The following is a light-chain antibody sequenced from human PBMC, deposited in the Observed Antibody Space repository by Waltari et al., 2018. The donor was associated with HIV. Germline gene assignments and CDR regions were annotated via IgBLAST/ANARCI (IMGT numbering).Light chain of an antibody. Sequence: DIQLTQSPSFLSASVGDRVTITCRASHVISTSLAWYQQTPGKAPKVLIYGVSTLQSGVPSRFSGSGSRTEFTLTISSLQPEDFATYYCQQIDSYPRTFGKGTEVEIK. CDR2: GVS. CDR3: QQIDSYPRT. CDR1: HVISTS. V-gene: IGKV1-9*01. J-gene: IGKJ1*01.